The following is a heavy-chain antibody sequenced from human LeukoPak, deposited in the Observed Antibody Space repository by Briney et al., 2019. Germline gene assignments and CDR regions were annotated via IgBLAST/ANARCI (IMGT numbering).Heavy chain of an antibody. J-gene: IGHJ4*02. CDR2: IYYSGST. D-gene: IGHD2-2*01. Sequence: SETLSLTCTVSGGSISSGGYYWSWIRQHPGKGLEWIGYIYYSGSTYYNPSLKSRVTISVDTSKNQFSLKLSSVTAADTAVYYCAREGGFCTSTSCYGLGFDYWGQGTLVTVSS. CDR3: AREGGFCTSTSCYGLGFDY. CDR1: GGSISSGGYY. V-gene: IGHV4-31*03.